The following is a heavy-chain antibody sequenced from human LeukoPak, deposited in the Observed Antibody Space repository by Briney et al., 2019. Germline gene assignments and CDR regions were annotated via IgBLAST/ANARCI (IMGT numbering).Heavy chain of an antibody. CDR1: GGSFSGYY. CDR2: INHSGST. J-gene: IGHJ4*02. CDR3: ARGRSYSGYEERWETYYFDY. V-gene: IGHV4-34*01. D-gene: IGHD5-12*01. Sequence: PSETLSLTCAVYGGSFSGYYWSWIRQPPGKGLEWIGEINHSGSTNYSPSLKRRVTISVDTSKNQFSLKLSSVTAADTAVYYCARGRSYSGYEERWETYYFDYWGQGTLVTVSS.